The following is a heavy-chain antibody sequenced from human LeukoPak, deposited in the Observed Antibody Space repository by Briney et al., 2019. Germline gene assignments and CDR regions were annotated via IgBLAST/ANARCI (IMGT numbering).Heavy chain of an antibody. J-gene: IGHJ4*02. Sequence: PSETLSLTCTVSGGSISSSSYYWGWIRQSPGKGLEYIGGILYNENTYYNPSLKSRVIISIDTSKNQFSLKLSSVTAADAAVYYCRGYSAGYLLDYWGQGTLVTVSS. D-gene: IGHD5-18*01. CDR3: RGYSAGYLLDY. CDR1: GGSISSSSYY. CDR2: ILYNENT. V-gene: IGHV4-39*01.